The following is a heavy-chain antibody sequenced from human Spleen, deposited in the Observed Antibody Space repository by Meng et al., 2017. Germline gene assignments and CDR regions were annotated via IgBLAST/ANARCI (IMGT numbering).Heavy chain of an antibody. CDR2: IRSKAYGGTT. Sequence: GGSLRLSCTASGFTFGDYAMSWFRQAPGKGLEWVGFIRSKAYGGTTEYAASVKGRFTISRDDSKSIAYLQMNSLKTEDTAVYYCTREYYYGSGSYYAPGLGAVGYYYYGMDVWGQGTTVTVSS. CDR1: GFTFGDYA. D-gene: IGHD3-10*01. CDR3: TREYYYGSGSYYAPGLGAVGYYYYGMDV. V-gene: IGHV3-49*03. J-gene: IGHJ6*02.